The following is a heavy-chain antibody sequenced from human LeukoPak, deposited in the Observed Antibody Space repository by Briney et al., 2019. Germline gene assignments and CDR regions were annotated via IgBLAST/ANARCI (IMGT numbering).Heavy chain of an antibody. CDR3: ARDRGDYVYYFDY. Sequence: ASVKVSCTASGYTFTGYYMHWVRQAPGQGLEWMGRINPNSGGTNYAQKFQGRVTMTRDTSISTAYMELSRLRSDGTAVYYCARDRGDYVYYFDYWGQGTLVTVSS. J-gene: IGHJ4*02. D-gene: IGHD4-17*01. CDR1: GYTFTGYY. CDR2: INPNSGGT. V-gene: IGHV1-2*06.